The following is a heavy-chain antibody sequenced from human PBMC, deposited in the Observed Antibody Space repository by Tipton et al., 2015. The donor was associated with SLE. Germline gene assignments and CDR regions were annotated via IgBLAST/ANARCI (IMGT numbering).Heavy chain of an antibody. CDR2: IYYSGGT. D-gene: IGHD6-19*01. Sequence: LRLSCTVSGGSISSSIYYWGWIRQPPGKGLEWIGSIYYSGGTYYNPSLKSRVTISVDTSKNQFSLKLNSVTAADTAVYYCARRGIAVAADWYFDLWGRGTLVTVSS. CDR3: ARRGIAVAADWYFDL. CDR1: GGSISSSIYY. J-gene: IGHJ2*01. V-gene: IGHV4-39*07.